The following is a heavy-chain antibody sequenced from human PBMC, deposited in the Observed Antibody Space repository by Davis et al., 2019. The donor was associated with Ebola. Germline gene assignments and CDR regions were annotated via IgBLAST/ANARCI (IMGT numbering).Heavy chain of an antibody. Sequence: SVKVSCKASGGTFSSYAISWVRQAPGQGLEWMGGIIPIFGTANYAQKFQGRVTITADESTSTAYMELSSLRSEDTAVYYCARDRGGIYGDYVGAHWGQGTLVTVSS. V-gene: IGHV1-69*13. D-gene: IGHD4-17*01. CDR3: ARDRGGIYGDYVGAH. J-gene: IGHJ4*02. CDR1: GGTFSSYA. CDR2: IIPIFGTA.